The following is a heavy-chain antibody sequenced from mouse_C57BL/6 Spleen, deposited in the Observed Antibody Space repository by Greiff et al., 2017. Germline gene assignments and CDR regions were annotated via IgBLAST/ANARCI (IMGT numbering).Heavy chain of an antibody. CDR3: ASSVYYYLAWLAY. CDR1: GYTFTDYN. V-gene: IGHV1-18*01. Sequence: VQLQQSGPELVKPGASVKIPCKASGYTFTDYNMDWVKQSHGKSLEWIGDINPNNGGTIYNQKFKGKATLTVDKSSSTAYMELRSRTSEDTSVYYCASSVYYYLAWLAYWGQGTLVTVSA. J-gene: IGHJ3*01. D-gene: IGHD1-1*01. CDR2: INPNNGGT.